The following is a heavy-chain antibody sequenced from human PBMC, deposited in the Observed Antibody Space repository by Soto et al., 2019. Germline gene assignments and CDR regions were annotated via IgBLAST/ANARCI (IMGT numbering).Heavy chain of an antibody. Sequence: VMVFCKASGYTFTTYTIHWVRQAPRQRLEWMGWMNTVNGNTRYSENLQGRVTFTRDTSASTAYMELSSLRSEDTALFYCARDLAAGDLWGQGTLVTVSS. CDR2: MNTVNGNT. V-gene: IGHV1-3*04. CDR3: ARDLAAGDL. J-gene: IGHJ5*02. D-gene: IGHD6-13*01. CDR1: GYTFTTYT.